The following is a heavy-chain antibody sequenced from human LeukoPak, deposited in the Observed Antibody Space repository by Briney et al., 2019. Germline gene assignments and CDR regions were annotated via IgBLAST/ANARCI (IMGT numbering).Heavy chain of an antibody. CDR1: GITLSNYG. CDR2: ISDSGGST. Sequence: GGSLRLSCAGSGITLSNYGMSWVRQAPGKGLEWVAGISDSGGSTNYADSVKGRFTISRDNPKNTLYLQMNNLRAEDTAVYFCAKRGVVIRVILVGFHKAAYYFDSWGQGALVTVSS. D-gene: IGHD3-22*01. CDR3: AKRGVVIRVILVGFHKAAYYFDS. J-gene: IGHJ4*02. V-gene: IGHV3-23*01.